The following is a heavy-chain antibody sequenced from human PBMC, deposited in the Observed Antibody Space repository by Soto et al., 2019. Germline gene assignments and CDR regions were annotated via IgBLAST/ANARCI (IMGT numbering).Heavy chain of an antibody. CDR1: GFTFSHYT. CDR2: ISFDGSTR. D-gene: IGHD4-17*01. Sequence: QVQLVESGGGVVHPGRSLRLSCAASGFTFSHYTMHWVRQAPGKGLEWVAVISFDGSTRYYADSVKGRFTISRDNSKNTLYLQMNSLRAEDTAMYYCARGPGRVTTFDGLDVWGQGTTVTVSS. V-gene: IGHV3-30-3*01. J-gene: IGHJ6*02. CDR3: ARGPGRVTTFDGLDV.